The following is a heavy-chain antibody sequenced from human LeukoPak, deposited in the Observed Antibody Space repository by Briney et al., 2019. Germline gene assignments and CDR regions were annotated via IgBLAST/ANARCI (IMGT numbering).Heavy chain of an antibody. Sequence: SETLSLTCTVSGGSISISNYYWGWIRQPPGRGLEWIGSISYSGTYYNPSLKSRLTISVDTSKNQFSLKLSSVTAADTAVYYCAREVYAIHYYYYYGMDVWGQGTTVTVSS. CDR1: GGSISISNYY. CDR2: ISYSGT. CDR3: AREVYAIHYYYYYGMDV. D-gene: IGHD2-8*01. J-gene: IGHJ6*02. V-gene: IGHV4-39*02.